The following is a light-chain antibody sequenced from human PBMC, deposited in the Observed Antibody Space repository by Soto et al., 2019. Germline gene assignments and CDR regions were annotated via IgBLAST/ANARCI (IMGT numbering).Light chain of an antibody. V-gene: IGKV3-15*01. CDR1: QNIRRR. J-gene: IGKJ1*01. CDR2: GAS. Sequence: VLTQSPATLSVAPGDRVTISCRASQNIRRRLAWYQQKPGHAPRLLIYGASTWATGVPARFGGSGSGTEITLTISSLLSEDFAVYYCQQYNSWHRTFGQGTKVDIK. CDR3: QQYNSWHRT.